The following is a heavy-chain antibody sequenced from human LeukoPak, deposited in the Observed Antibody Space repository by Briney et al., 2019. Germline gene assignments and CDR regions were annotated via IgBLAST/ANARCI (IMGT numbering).Heavy chain of an antibody. J-gene: IGHJ5*02. CDR3: ARDGCSGGSCYSSTNWFDP. CDR2: IYYSGST. V-gene: IGHV4-59*12. Sequence: PSETLSLTCTVSGGSISSYYWSWIRQPPGKGLEWIGYIYYSGSTYYNPSLKSRVTISVDTSKNQFSLKLSSVTAADTAVYYCARDGCSGGSCYSSTNWFDPWGQGTLVTVSS. CDR1: GGSISSYY. D-gene: IGHD2-15*01.